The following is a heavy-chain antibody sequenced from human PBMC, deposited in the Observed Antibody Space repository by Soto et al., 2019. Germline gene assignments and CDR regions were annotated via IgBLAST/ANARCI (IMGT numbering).Heavy chain of an antibody. V-gene: IGHV4-31*03. J-gene: IGHJ6*02. D-gene: IGHD3-9*01. CDR3: ARGEYYDILPHPGSSYYGMDV. CDR2: IYYSGST. Sequence: QRMSLASTVSGGSIGRGGDEWGWIREHAGRGLEGIGYIYYSGSTYSNPSLKSRVTISVDTSKTQFSLKLSSVTAADTAVYYCARGEYYDILPHPGSSYYGMDVWGQGTTVTVSS. CDR1: GGSIGRGGDE.